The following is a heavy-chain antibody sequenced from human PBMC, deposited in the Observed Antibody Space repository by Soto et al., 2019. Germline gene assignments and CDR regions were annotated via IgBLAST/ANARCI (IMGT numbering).Heavy chain of an antibody. CDR2: IYYSGST. Sequence: SETLSLTCTVSGGSISSYYSCWFRQPPGKGLEWIGYIYYSGSTNYSPSLKSRLTITKDTSKNQVVLTMTNMDPVDTATYYCAHRVPPVTIFGVVRSHWFDPWGQGTLVTVSS. V-gene: IGHV4-59*01. J-gene: IGHJ5*02. CDR1: GGSISSYY. CDR3: AHRVPPVTIFGVVRSHWFDP. D-gene: IGHD3-3*01.